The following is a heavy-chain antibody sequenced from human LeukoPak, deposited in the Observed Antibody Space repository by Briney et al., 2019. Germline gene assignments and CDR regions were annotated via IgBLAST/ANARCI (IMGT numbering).Heavy chain of an antibody. Sequence: PGGSLRLSCTASGFTFGDYAINWVRQAPGKGLEWIRFIRSKAYGGTTEYAASVKGKFTISRDDSKTIAYLQMNSLKTEDTAVYYCIRSGAGCNSKSCPYFDYWGQGSLVTVSS. CDR3: IRSGAGCNSKSCPYFDY. CDR1: GFTFGDYA. J-gene: IGHJ4*02. V-gene: IGHV3-49*04. CDR2: IRSKAYGGTT. D-gene: IGHD2/OR15-2a*01.